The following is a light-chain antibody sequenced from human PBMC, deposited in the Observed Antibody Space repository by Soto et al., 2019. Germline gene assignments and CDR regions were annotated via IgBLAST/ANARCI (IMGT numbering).Light chain of an antibody. CDR1: SSDVGGYNF. CDR2: EVS. CDR3: SSPTTTSFV. Sequence: QSALTQPASVSGSPGQSITISCTGTSSDVGGYNFVSWYQHHPDKAPKLMISEVSNRPSGVSDRFSGSKSGNTASLTISGLQAEDEAYYYLSSPTTTSFVFGTGTKVTVL. J-gene: IGLJ1*01. V-gene: IGLV2-14*01.